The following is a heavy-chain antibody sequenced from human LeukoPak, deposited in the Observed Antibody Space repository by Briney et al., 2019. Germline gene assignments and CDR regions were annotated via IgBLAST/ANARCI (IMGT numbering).Heavy chain of an antibody. Sequence: SETLSLTCTVSGGTISSYYWSWIRQPPGKGLEWIGYIYYSGSTNYNPSLKSRVTISVDTSKNQFSLKLSSVTAADTAVYYCARRYSRRGYFDYWGQGTLVTVSS. CDR3: ARRYSRRGYFDY. V-gene: IGHV4-59*01. CDR1: GGTISSYY. CDR2: IYYSGST. D-gene: IGHD5-18*01. J-gene: IGHJ4*02.